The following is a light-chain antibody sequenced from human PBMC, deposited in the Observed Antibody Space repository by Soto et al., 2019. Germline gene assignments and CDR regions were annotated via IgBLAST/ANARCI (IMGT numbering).Light chain of an antibody. J-gene: IGKJ4*01. V-gene: IGKV3D-15*01. CDR2: GAS. Sequence: EIVMTQSPVTLSASPGERVTLSCRASQSVNINLAWYQQRPGQAPRVLIYGASNRASGIPDRFSGSGSGTDFTLTISSLEPDDFALYYCQQDKDWPPLTFGGGTRLEIK. CDR1: QSVNIN. CDR3: QQDKDWPPLT.